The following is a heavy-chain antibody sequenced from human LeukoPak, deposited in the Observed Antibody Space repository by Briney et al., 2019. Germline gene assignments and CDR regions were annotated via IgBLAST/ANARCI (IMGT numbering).Heavy chain of an antibody. J-gene: IGHJ1*01. CDR3: AREGGSEYFQH. CDR2: INPSGGST. CDR1: GGTFSSYA. Sequence: GASVKVSCKASGGTFSSYAISWVRQAPGQGLEWMGIINPSGGSTSYAQKFQGRVTMTRDTSTSTVYMELSSLRSEDTAVYYCAREGGSEYFQHWGQGTLVTVSS. V-gene: IGHV1-46*01. D-gene: IGHD3-16*01.